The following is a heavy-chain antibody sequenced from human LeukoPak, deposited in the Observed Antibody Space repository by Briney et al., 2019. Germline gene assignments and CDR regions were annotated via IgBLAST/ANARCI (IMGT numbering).Heavy chain of an antibody. CDR3: ARDSDEVPGTLDH. Sequence: PGGSLRLSCAASGFTFRSYGINWVRQVPGKGLEGLAVLWFDGSKKFYADSVKGRFTVSRDNSKNTVFLQMSSLRPDDTAVYYCARDSDEVPGTLDHWGQGTLVTVSS. J-gene: IGHJ1*01. CDR2: LWFDGSKK. D-gene: IGHD1-1*01. V-gene: IGHV3-33*01. CDR1: GFTFRSYG.